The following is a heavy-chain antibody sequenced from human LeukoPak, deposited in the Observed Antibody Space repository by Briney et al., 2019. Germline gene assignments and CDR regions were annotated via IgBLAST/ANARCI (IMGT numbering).Heavy chain of an antibody. J-gene: IGHJ4*02. CDR2: MWYDGSRE. CDR3: ARDLSFGSLDF. V-gene: IGHV3-33*01. CDR1: GFILSTHG. D-gene: IGHD1-26*01. Sequence: GGSLSLSCAASGFILSTHGMHWVRQAPGKGVEWVAGMWYDGSREDYADSVKGRFTISRDMSKNTLNLQMNSLRVEDTAMFYCARDLSFGSLDFRGQGTLVTVSS.